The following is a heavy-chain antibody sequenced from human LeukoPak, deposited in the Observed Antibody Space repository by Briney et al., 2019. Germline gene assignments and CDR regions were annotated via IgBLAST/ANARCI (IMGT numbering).Heavy chain of an antibody. J-gene: IGHJ3*02. CDR1: GFIFSDRY. CDR2: IRNKANSYST. CDR3: AREVGGSAFDI. V-gene: IGHV3-72*01. D-gene: IGHD3-16*01. Sequence: GGSLRLSCAASGFIFSDRYMDWVRQAPGKGLEWVGRIRNKANSYSTEYAASVKGRFTISRDDSKDSLYLQMNSLRAEDTAVYYCAREVGGSAFDIWGQGTMVTVSS.